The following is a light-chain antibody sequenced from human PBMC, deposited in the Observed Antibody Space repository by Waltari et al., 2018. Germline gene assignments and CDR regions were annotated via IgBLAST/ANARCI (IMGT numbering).Light chain of an antibody. CDR3: QQYGSSPRT. CDR1: QSVSSSY. J-gene: IGKJ1*01. Sequence: IVLTPSPGTLSLSPGERATLSCRASQSVSSSYSAWYQQKPGQAPRLHIYGASSRATGIPDRFSGSGSGTDFTLTISRLEPEDFAVYYCQQYGSSPRTFGQGTKVEIK. V-gene: IGKV3-20*01. CDR2: GAS.